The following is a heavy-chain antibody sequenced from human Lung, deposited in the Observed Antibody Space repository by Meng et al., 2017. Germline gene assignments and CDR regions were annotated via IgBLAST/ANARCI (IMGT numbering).Heavy chain of an antibody. Sequence: QPGAGPALVEPSGSLSLPCAVSGGSISSSNWWSWVRQPPGKGLEWIGEIYHSGSTNYNPSLKSRVTISVDKSKNQFSLKLSSVTAADTAVYYCARGSITMVRGVSVFDPWGQGTLVTVSS. J-gene: IGHJ5*02. V-gene: IGHV4-4*02. CDR3: ARGSITMVRGVSVFDP. CDR2: IYHSGST. CDR1: GGSISSSNW. D-gene: IGHD3-10*01.